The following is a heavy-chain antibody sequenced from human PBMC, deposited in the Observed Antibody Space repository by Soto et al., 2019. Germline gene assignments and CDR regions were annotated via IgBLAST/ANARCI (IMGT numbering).Heavy chain of an antibody. CDR1: GFTFSSYG. CDR3: AKMGQGLGGGMDV. V-gene: IGHV3-30*18. CDR2: ISYDGSNK. D-gene: IGHD1-26*01. Sequence: QVQLVESGGGVVQPGRSLRLSCAASGFTFSSYGMHWVRQAPGKGLEWVAVISYDGSNKYYADSVKGRFTISRDNSKNTLFLQMNSLRAEDTAVYYCAKMGQGLGGGMDVWGQGTTVTVSS. J-gene: IGHJ6*02.